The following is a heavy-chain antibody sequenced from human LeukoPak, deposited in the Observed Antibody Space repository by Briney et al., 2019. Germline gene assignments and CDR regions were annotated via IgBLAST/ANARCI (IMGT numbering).Heavy chain of an antibody. CDR2: ISYDGSNK. CDR3: ARVSRSLWNRELGVDY. Sequence: PGGSLRLSCAASGFTFSSYAMHWVRQAPGKGLEWVAVISYDGSNKYYADSVKGRFTISRDNSKNTLYLQMNSLRAEDTAVYYCARVSRSLWNRELGVDYWGQGTLVTVSS. D-gene: IGHD1-1*01. CDR1: GFTFSSYA. J-gene: IGHJ4*02. V-gene: IGHV3-30*04.